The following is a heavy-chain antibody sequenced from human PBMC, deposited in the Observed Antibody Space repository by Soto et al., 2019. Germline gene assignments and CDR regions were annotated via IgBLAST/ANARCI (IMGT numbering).Heavy chain of an antibody. CDR1: GGTFSSYA. V-gene: IGHV1-69*05. J-gene: IGHJ6*02. CDR3: ARGRVVVATTNYYYYGMDV. Sequence: ASVKVSCKASGGTFSSYAISWVRQAPGQGLEWMGGIIPIFGTANYAQKFQGWVTMTRDTSISTAYMELSRLRSDDTAVYYCARGRVVVATTNYYYYGMDVWGQGTTVTVSS. D-gene: IGHD2-15*01. CDR2: IIPIFGTA.